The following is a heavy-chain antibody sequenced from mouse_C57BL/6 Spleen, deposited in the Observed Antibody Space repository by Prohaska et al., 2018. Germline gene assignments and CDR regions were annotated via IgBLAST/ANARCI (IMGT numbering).Heavy chain of an antibody. V-gene: IGHV6-3*01. CDR3: FTAYFDD. J-gene: IGHJ2*01. CDR2: SLLTSCKFSR. CDR1: GFTFRNYW. Sequence: EVKLEESGGGLVQPGGSMKLSCVASGFTFRNYWMNWVSQSPETGLEWVAQSLLTSCKFSRLSLDSLNSVLSHTRDDSKRTLSLQLHNFPAVSTGIYYCFTAYFDDWGQGTTLTVSS.